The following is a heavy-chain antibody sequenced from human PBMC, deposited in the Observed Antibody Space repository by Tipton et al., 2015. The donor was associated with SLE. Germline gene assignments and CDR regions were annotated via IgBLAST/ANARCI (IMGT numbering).Heavy chain of an antibody. D-gene: IGHD6-13*01. CDR3: AILDSSNRDAFDL. J-gene: IGHJ3*01. V-gene: IGHV5-51*03. CDR1: GYSFSNYW. CDR2: IYAGDSNT. Sequence: QSGAEVKKPGESLKISCKGSGYSFSNYWIGGVRQMPGKGLEWMGIIYAGDSNTRYSPSFQGQVTMSVDESIRTAYLPWNSRAASDTAMYYCAILDSSNRDAFDLWGQGTMVTVSS.